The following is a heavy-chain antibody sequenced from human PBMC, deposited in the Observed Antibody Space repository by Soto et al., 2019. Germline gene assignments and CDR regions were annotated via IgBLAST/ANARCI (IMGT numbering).Heavy chain of an antibody. J-gene: IGHJ4*02. CDR3: AIYGTYSSSWIVY. CDR2: ISGSGGST. D-gene: IGHD6-13*01. V-gene: IGHV3-23*01. CDR1: GFTFSSYA. Sequence: GGSLRLSCAASGFTFSSYAMSWVRQAPGKGLEWVSAISGSGGSTYYADSVKGRFTISRDNSKNTLYLQMNSLRADDTAVFYCAIYGTYSSSWIVYWCQGTLVTVSS.